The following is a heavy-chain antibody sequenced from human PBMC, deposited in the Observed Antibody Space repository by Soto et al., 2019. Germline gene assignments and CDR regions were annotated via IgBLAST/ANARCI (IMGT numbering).Heavy chain of an antibody. CDR3: ARRITRPERFAY. Sequence: PSETLSLTCTVSGGSISRSSYYWGWIRQPPGKGLEWIGNIYYSGNTYYNPSLQSRVTISVDTSKNQFSLKLTSATDADTAVYYCARRITRPERFAYWSRGALVPVSS. V-gene: IGHV4-39*01. CDR2: IYYSGNT. D-gene: IGHD1-20*01. J-gene: IGHJ4*02. CDR1: GGSISRSSYY.